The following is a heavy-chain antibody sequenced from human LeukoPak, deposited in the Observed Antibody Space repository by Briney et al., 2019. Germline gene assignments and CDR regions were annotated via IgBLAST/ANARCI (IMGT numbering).Heavy chain of an antibody. CDR2: ISGSGGST. J-gene: IGHJ4*02. CDR3: AERYYDFWSGYYSY. CDR1: GFTFSSYG. D-gene: IGHD3-3*01. Sequence: GGSLRLSCAASGFTFSSYGMSWVRQAPGKGLEWVSAISGSGGSTYYADSVKARFTISRDNSKNTLYLQMNSLRAEDTAVYYCAERYYDFWSGYYSYWGQGTLVTVSS. V-gene: IGHV3-23*01.